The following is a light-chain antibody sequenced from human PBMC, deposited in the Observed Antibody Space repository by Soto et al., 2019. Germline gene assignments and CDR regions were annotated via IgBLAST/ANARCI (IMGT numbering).Light chain of an antibody. CDR2: TDY. CDR1: SSNVGINA. V-gene: IGLV1-44*01. Sequence: QSVLTQPPSTSGTPGQRVTISCSGSSSNVGINAVHWYQQFPGTAPRLLIYTDYQRPSGVPGRFSGSKSGTSASLAISGLQYEDEADYYCAAWDDSLGGLVFGGGTKLTVL. CDR3: AAWDDSLGGLV. J-gene: IGLJ2*01.